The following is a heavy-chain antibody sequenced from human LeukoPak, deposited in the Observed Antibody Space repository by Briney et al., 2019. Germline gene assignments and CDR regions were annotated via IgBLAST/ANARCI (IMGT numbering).Heavy chain of an antibody. V-gene: IGHV4-59*08. D-gene: IGHD3-10*01. CDR2: IYYSGST. J-gene: IGHJ5*02. CDR1: GGSISSYY. Sequence: PSETLSLTCTVSGGSISSYYWSWIRQPPGKGLEWIGYIYYSGSTNYNPSLKSRVTISVDTSKNQFSLKLSSVTAADTAVYYCARHILLWFGELSPNWFDPRGQGTLVTVSS. CDR3: ARHILLWFGELSPNWFDP.